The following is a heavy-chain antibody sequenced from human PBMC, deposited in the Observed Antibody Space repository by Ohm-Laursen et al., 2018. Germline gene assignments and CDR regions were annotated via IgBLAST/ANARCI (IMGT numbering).Heavy chain of an antibody. CDR1: GFTFDDYA. Sequence: SLRLSCSASGFTFDDYAMHWVRQAPGKGLEWVSGINWNSGDIGYGDSVKGRFTISRDNARSSLDLQMNSLRVEDTALYYCAKDLLAAPDYYGMDVWGQGTMVTVSS. CDR3: AKDLLAAPDYYGMDV. CDR2: INWNSGDI. V-gene: IGHV3-9*01. J-gene: IGHJ6*02. D-gene: IGHD6-13*01.